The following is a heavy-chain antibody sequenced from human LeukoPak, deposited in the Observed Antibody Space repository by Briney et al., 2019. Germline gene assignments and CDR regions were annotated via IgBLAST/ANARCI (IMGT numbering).Heavy chain of an antibody. D-gene: IGHD3-10*01. CDR2: INPNSGGT. CDR3: ARGAMVRGVRGVWFDP. V-gene: IGHV1-2*02. Sequence: GASVKVSCKASGYTFSSYYMHWVRLAPGQGLEWMGWINPNSGGTNYAQKFQGRVTMTRDTSISTAYMELSRLRSDDTAVYYCARGAMVRGVRGVWFDPWGQGTLVTVSS. J-gene: IGHJ5*02. CDR1: GYTFSSYY.